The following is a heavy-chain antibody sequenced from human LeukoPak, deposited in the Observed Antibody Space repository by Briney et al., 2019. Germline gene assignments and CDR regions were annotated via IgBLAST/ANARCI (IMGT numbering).Heavy chain of an antibody. CDR2: IIPIFGTA. D-gene: IGHD2-2*01. CDR3: ARGGGCSSTSCYP. J-gene: IGHJ4*02. CDR1: GGTFSSYA. V-gene: IGHV1-69*05. Sequence: SVKVSCKASGGTFSSYAISWVRQAPGQGLEWMGGIIPIFGTASYAQKFQGRVTITTDESTSTAYMELSSLRSEDTAVYYCARGGGCSSTSCYPWGQGTLVTVSS.